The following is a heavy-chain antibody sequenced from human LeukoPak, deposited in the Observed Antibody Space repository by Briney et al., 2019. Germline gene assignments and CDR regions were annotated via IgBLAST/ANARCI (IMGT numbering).Heavy chain of an antibody. V-gene: IGHV1-18*01. Sequence: ASVKVSCKASGYTFTSYGISWVRQAPGQGLEWMGWISGYNGNTNYAQKLQGRVTMTTDTSTSTAYMELRSLRSDDTAVYYCARVRDSSSWPGQYYFDYWGQGTLVTVSS. CDR3: ARVRDSSSWPGQYYFDY. D-gene: IGHD6-13*01. J-gene: IGHJ4*02. CDR2: ISGYNGNT. CDR1: GYTFTSYG.